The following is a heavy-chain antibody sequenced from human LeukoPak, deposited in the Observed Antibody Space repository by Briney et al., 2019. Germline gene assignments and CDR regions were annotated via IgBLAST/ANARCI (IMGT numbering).Heavy chain of an antibody. Sequence: PGGSLRLSCAASGFTFSSYWMSWVRQAPGKGLEWVANIKQDGSEKYYVDSVKGRFTISRDNAKNSLYLQMNSLRAEDTAVYYCARDWHYYYYYGMDVWGQGTTVTVSS. J-gene: IGHJ6*02. CDR3: ARDWHYYYYYGMDV. V-gene: IGHV3-7*01. CDR2: IKQDGSEK. CDR1: GFTFSSYW.